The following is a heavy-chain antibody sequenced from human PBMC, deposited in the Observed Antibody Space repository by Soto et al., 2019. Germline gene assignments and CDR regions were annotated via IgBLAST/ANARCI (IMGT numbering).Heavy chain of an antibody. V-gene: IGHV3-66*01. D-gene: IGHD6-19*01. Sequence: EVQLVESGGGLVQPGGSLRLSCAASGFTVSSNYMSWVRQAPGKGLEWVLVIYSGGSTYYADSVKGRFTTSRDNSKNTLYLQMNSLRAEDTAVYYCAIDRIAVAGNPEYFQHWGQGTLVTVSS. CDR2: IYSGGST. J-gene: IGHJ1*01. CDR3: AIDRIAVAGNPEYFQH. CDR1: GFTVSSNY.